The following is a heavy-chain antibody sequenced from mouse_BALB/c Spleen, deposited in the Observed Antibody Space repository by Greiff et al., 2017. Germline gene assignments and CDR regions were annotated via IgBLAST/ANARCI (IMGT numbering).Heavy chain of an antibody. CDR3: ARGNYYAMDY. V-gene: IGHV5-6-5*01. CDR1: GFTFSSYA. CDR2: ISSGGST. J-gene: IGHJ4*01. Sequence: EVNVVESGGGLVKPGGSLKLSCAASGFTFSSYAMSWVRQTPEKRLEWVASISSGGSTYYPDSVKGRFTISRDNARNILYLQMSSLRSEDTAMYYCARGNYYAMDYWGQGTSVTVSS.